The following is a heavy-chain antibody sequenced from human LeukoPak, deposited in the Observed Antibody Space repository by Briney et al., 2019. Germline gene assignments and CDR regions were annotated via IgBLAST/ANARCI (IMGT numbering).Heavy chain of an antibody. CDR3: ARSPGGNPRRAFDL. Sequence: ASVKVSCKASGYTFTGYYMHWVRQAPGQGLEWMGWINPNSGDTNYAQKFQGRVTMTRDTSITTAYMELSSLVSDDTAVYYCARSPGGNPRRAFDLWGQGTMVTVSS. D-gene: IGHD4-23*01. CDR2: INPNSGDT. CDR1: GYTFTGYY. J-gene: IGHJ3*01. V-gene: IGHV1-2*02.